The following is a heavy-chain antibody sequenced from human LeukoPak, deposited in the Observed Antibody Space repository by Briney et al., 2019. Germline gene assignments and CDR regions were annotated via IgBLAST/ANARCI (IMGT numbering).Heavy chain of an antibody. CDR3: AKDKQWLNYFDY. Sequence: GGSLRLSCAASGFTFSSYAMSWVRQAPGKGLEWVSAISGSGGSTYYADSVKGRFTISRDNSKHTLYLQMNSLRAEDTAVYYCAKDKQWLNYFDYWGQGTLVTVSS. J-gene: IGHJ4*02. V-gene: IGHV3-23*01. CDR1: GFTFSSYA. CDR2: ISGSGGST. D-gene: IGHD6-19*01.